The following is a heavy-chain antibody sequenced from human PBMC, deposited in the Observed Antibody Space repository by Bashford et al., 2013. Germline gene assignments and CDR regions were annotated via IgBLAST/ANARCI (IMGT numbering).Heavy chain of an antibody. CDR1: GYAFNDYA. D-gene: IGHD2-15*01. V-gene: IGHV1-18*01. CDR3: ASGLRAANRPTKEGYLYYYMDV. J-gene: IGHJ6*03. CDR2: ISAYNGNT. Sequence: ASVKVSCQASGYAFNDYAITWVRQAPGRGLEWMGWISAYNGNTNYAQRLQGRVTLTTDSSTATAYLELRSLRYDDTAVYYCASGLRAANRPTKEGYLYYYMDVWGTRDHGHRLL.